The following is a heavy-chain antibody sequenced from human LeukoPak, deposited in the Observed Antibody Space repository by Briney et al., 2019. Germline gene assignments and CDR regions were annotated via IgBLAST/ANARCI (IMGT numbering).Heavy chain of an antibody. J-gene: IGHJ4*02. CDR3: ARDRGYSSGWETDY. CDR1: GFTFSSYS. CDR2: ISSSSSTI. Sequence: PGGSLRLSCAASGFTFSSYSMNWVRQAPGKGLEWVSYISSSSSTIYYADSVKGRFTIPRDNAKNSLYLQMNSLRAEDTAVYYCARDRGYSSGWETDYWGQGTLVTVSS. V-gene: IGHV3-48*01. D-gene: IGHD6-19*01.